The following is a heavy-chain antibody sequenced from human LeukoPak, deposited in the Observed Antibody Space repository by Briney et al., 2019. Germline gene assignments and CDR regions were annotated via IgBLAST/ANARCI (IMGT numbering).Heavy chain of an antibody. J-gene: IGHJ4*02. CDR1: GFTFSSYE. D-gene: IGHD6-13*01. Sequence: PGGSLRLSCAASGFTFSSYEMNWVRHAPGKGLEWVSYISSSGRTIYYADSVKGRFTISRDNAKNSLYLQMNSLRAEDTAVYYCAREGYSSSWYFDYWGQGTLVTVSS. V-gene: IGHV3-48*03. CDR2: ISSSGRTI. CDR3: AREGYSSSWYFDY.